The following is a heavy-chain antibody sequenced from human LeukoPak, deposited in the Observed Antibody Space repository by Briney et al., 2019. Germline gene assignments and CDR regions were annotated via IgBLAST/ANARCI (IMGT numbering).Heavy chain of an antibody. J-gene: IGHJ3*02. CDR1: GGSISSHY. CDR2: IYSSGTT. D-gene: IGHD3-22*01. Sequence: SETLSLTCTVSGGSISSHYWSWIRQPPGRGLEWIGYIYSSGTTNYNPSLKSRVTISVDTSKNQFSLKLSSVTAADTAVYYCARAPDTMTSDAFDIWGQGTMVTVSS. V-gene: IGHV4-59*11. CDR3: ARAPDTMTSDAFDI.